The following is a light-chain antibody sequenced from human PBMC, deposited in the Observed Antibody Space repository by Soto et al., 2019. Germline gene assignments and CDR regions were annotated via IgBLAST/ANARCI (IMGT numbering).Light chain of an antibody. CDR1: QSISSW. J-gene: IGKJ4*01. CDR3: QHYNNLPPT. V-gene: IGKV1-5*03. Sequence: DIQMTQSPSTLSVSVGDRVTITCRASQSISSWLAWYQQKPGKAPKLLISKASTLQSGVPSRFSGSGSGTEFTLTIDSLQTDDFATYYCQHYNNLPPTFGGATKVEI. CDR2: KAS.